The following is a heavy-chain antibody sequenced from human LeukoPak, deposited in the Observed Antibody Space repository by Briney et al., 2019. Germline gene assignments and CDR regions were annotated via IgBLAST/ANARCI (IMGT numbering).Heavy chain of an antibody. CDR2: ISAYNGNT. CDR3: ARNQGQPSSYYYYMDV. V-gene: IGHV1-18*01. CDR1: GYTFTSYG. D-gene: IGHD3-16*01. J-gene: IGHJ6*03. Sequence: ASVKVSCKASGYTFTSYGISWVRQAPGQGLEWMGWISAYNGNTNYAQKLQGRVTMTTDTSTSTAYMELRSLRSDDTAVYYCARNQGQPSSYYYYMDVWGKGTTVTVSS.